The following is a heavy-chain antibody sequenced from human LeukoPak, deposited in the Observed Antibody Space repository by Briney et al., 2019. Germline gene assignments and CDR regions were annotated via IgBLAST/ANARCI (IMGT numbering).Heavy chain of an antibody. CDR3: ARQKIAVAGTSIYYYYGMDV. Sequence: PGGSLRLSCAASGFTFSSYAMHWVRQAPGKGLEWVAVISYDGSNKYYADSVKGRFTISRDNAKNSLYLQMNSLRAEDTAVYYCARQKIAVAGTSIYYYYGMDVWGQGTTVTVSS. V-gene: IGHV3-30-3*01. CDR2: ISYDGSNK. D-gene: IGHD6-19*01. CDR1: GFTFSSYA. J-gene: IGHJ6*02.